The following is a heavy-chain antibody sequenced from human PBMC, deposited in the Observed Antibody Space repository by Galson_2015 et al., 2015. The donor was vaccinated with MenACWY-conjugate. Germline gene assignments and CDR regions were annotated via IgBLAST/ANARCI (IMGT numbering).Heavy chain of an antibody. V-gene: IGHV3-48*03. D-gene: IGHD5-18*01. CDR1: GFTFTGYE. Sequence: SLRLSCAASGFTFTGYEFNWVRQAPGKGLEWLSYISKSGSPIYDADYVKGRFTMYRANMKKSLVLEMNSMRAGDTGVYYCARVGTWIHQYFYYMDVWGKWTTVTVSS. CDR2: ISKSGSPI. CDR3: ARVGTWIHQYFYYMDV. J-gene: IGHJ6*03.